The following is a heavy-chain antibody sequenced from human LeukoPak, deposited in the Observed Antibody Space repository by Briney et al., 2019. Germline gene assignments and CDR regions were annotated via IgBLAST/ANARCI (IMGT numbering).Heavy chain of an antibody. CDR2: INHSGST. J-gene: IGHJ6*03. CDR1: GGSISSYY. D-gene: IGHD1-26*01. CDR3: ARVGSLRWYSYYLDV. Sequence: SETLSLTCTVSGGSISSYYWSWIRQPPGKGLEWIGEINHSGSTNYNPSLKSRVTISVDTSKNQFSLKLSSVTAADTAVYFCARVGSLRWYSYYLDVWGKGTTVTVSS. V-gene: IGHV4-34*01.